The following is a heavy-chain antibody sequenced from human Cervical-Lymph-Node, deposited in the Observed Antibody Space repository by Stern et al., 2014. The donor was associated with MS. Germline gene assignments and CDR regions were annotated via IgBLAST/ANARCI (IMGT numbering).Heavy chain of an antibody. Sequence: QAQLVESGGGVVQPERSLRLSCAASGFTFSTFSMHWLRQAPGKGLEWVALVSYDGNNEYYGDSVKGRFTISRDNSKNTLYLQMNSLRTEDTAVYYCARDGLHYDSDGNWFDPWGQGTLVTVSS. D-gene: IGHD4-11*01. J-gene: IGHJ5*02. CDR1: GFTFSTFS. V-gene: IGHV3-30*01. CDR3: ARDGLHYDSDGNWFDP. CDR2: VSYDGNNE.